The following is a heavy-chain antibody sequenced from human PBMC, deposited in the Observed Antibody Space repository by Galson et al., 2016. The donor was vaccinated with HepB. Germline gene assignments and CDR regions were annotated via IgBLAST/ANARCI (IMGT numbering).Heavy chain of an antibody. CDR1: GDSISSYF. V-gene: IGHV4-4*07. J-gene: IGHJ5*02. D-gene: IGHD3-3*01. CDR2: IHTAGST. CDR3: ARVSAHYDFWSAYEGGWFDR. Sequence: ETLSLTCTVSGDSISSYFWSWIRQPAGKGLEWIGRIHTAGSTNYNPSLKSRVTMSVDTSKNQFSLKLSSVTAADTAVYYCARVSAHYDFWSAYEGGWFDRWGQGTLVTVSS.